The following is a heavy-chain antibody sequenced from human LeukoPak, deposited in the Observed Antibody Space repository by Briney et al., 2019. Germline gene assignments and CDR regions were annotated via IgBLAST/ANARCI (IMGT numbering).Heavy chain of an antibody. D-gene: IGHD1-26*01. J-gene: IGHJ4*02. CDR2: ISYDGNHK. CDR1: GFTFSSG. V-gene: IGHV3-30*18. Sequence: GGSLRLSCAASGFTFSSGMHWVRQAPGKGLEWVAVISYDGNHKYYGDSVKGRFTVSRDNSRNTLYLQMDSLKTEDTAVYYCAKGELHFNTCSFDYWGQGTLVTVSS. CDR3: AKGELHFNTCSFDY.